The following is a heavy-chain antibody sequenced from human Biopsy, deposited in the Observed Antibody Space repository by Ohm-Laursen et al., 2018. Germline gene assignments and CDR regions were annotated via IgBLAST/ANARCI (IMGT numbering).Heavy chain of an antibody. J-gene: IGHJ5*02. CDR2: IFNSANT. D-gene: IGHD3-22*01. V-gene: IGHV4-31*01. CDR1: GGSISSGGSY. CDR3: ARGDYFDSNGYFWFDP. Sequence: TLSLTCTVSGGSISSGGSYWSWIRQRPGKGLEWIGYIFNSANTYYNPSLKNLITISGDTSKNQFSPKLNSVTAADTAAYYCARGDYFDSNGYFWFDPWGQGTLVTVSS.